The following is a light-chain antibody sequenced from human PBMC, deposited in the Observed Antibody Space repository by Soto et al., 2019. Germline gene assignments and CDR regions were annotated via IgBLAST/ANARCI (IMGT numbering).Light chain of an antibody. CDR1: SGSVSTSYY. V-gene: IGLV8-61*01. CDR3: VLYMGSGTWV. CDR2: STD. Sequence: QAVVTQEPSFSVSPGGTVTLTCGLSSGSVSTSYYPSWYQQTPGQAPRTLISSTDTRSSGVPDRFSGSILGNKAALTITGAQADDESDYDCVLYMGSGTWVFGGGTKLTVL. J-gene: IGLJ3*02.